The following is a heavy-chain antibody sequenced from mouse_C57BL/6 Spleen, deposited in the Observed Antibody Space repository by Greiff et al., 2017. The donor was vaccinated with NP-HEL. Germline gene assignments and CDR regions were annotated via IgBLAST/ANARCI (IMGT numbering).Heavy chain of an antibody. CDR3: ARVYGNLYAMDY. CDR2: INPGSGGT. CDR1: GYAFTNYL. Sequence: QVQLQQSGAELVRPGTSVKVSCKASGYAFTNYLIEWVKQRPGQGLEWIGVINPGSGGTNYNEKFKGKATLTADKSSSTAYMQLSSLTSEDSAVYFCARVYGNLYAMDYWGQGTSVTVSS. V-gene: IGHV1-54*01. D-gene: IGHD2-1*01. J-gene: IGHJ4*01.